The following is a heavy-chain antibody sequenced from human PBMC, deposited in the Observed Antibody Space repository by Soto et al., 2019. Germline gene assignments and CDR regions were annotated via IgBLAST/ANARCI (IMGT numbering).Heavy chain of an antibody. CDR1: GFAFTRYS. D-gene: IGHD2-8*01. V-gene: IGHV3-64D*06. CDR3: VPTPTVYAIPVFDY. CDR2: ISSNGGRT. J-gene: IGHJ4*02. Sequence: PGGSLRLSCAASGFAFTRYSMHWVRQSPGKGLEYVSAISSNGGRTYYADSVKGRFTISRDNSKKTLYLQMSSLRAEDTAVYYSVPTPTVYAIPVFDYWGQGTLVTVSS.